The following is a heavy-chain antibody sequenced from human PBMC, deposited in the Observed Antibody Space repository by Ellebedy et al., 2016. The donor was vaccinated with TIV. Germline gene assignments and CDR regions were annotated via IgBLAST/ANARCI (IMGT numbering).Heavy chain of an antibody. CDR3: ARGYCSSTSCYSPHYYGMDV. V-gene: IGHV1-69*13. CDR1: GGTFSSYA. CDR2: IIPIFGTA. Sequence: SVKVSXKASGGTFSSYAISWVRQAPGQGLEWMGGIIPIFGTANYAQKFQGRVTITADESTSTAYMELSSLRSEDTAVYYCARGYCSSTSCYSPHYYGMDVWGQGTTVTVSS. J-gene: IGHJ6*02. D-gene: IGHD2-2*02.